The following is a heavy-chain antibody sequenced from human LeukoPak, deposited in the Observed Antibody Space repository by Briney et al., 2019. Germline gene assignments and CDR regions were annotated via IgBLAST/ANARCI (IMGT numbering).Heavy chain of an antibody. CDR3: ATGTPTTYHY. Sequence: ASVKVSCNPSRGTFSTFSFSWVRQAPGQGLEWMGRIIPSFRTSSYAHKFQGRLTIITDDSTGTAYMELSSLGSEDTAVYYCATGTPTTYHYWGQGTLVTVSS. J-gene: IGHJ4*02. D-gene: IGHD4-17*01. V-gene: IGHV1-69*05. CDR2: IIPSFRTS. CDR1: RGTFSTFS.